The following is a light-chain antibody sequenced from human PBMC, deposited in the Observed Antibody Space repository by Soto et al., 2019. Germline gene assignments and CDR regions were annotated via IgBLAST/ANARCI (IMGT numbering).Light chain of an antibody. J-gene: IGKJ4*01. CDR2: GAS. CDR1: QSVSSN. CDR3: QQYNNWPPSI. V-gene: IGKV3-15*01. Sequence: EIVMKQAPATLEVSRGERATRSWRASQSVSSNLAWYQQKPGQATRLIIYGASTRATGIPARFSGSGSGTEFTLTIGSLQSDDFAFYYCQQYNNWPPSIFGGGTKVDIK.